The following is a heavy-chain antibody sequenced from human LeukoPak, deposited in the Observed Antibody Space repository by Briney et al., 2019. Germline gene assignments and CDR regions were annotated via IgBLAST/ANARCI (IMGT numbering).Heavy chain of an antibody. CDR2: IYPGDSDT. V-gene: IGHV5-51*01. CDR1: GYSFTSYW. CDR3: ARRVEMATTGNYYYYYMDV. Sequence: GESLKISCKGSGYSFTSYWIGWVRQMPGKGLEGMGIIYPGDSDTRYSPSFQGQVTISADKSISTAYLQWSSLKASDTAMYYCARRVEMATTGNYYYYYMDVWGKGTTVTVSS. J-gene: IGHJ6*03. D-gene: IGHD5-24*01.